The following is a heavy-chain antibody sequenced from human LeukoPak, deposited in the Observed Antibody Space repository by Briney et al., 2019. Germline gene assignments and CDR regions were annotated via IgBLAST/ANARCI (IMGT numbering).Heavy chain of an antibody. V-gene: IGHV3-30*04. Sequence: PGGSLRLSCAASRFTLSSYAMHWVRQAPGKGLEWVAVISYDGDIKYYTDSVKGRFTISRDNSRNTLYLQMSSLRADDTAVYYCARDLSGSYFYWGQGTLVTVSS. CDR1: RFTLSSYA. J-gene: IGHJ4*02. CDR2: ISYDGDIK. D-gene: IGHD1-26*01. CDR3: ARDLSGSYFY.